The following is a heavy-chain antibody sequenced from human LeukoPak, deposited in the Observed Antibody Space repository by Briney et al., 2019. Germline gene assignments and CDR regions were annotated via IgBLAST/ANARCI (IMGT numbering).Heavy chain of an antibody. CDR3: ARGYLLWFGEGRVSNWFDP. CDR2: INHSGST. CDR1: GGSISDYY. V-gene: IGHV4-34*01. J-gene: IGHJ5*02. D-gene: IGHD3-10*01. Sequence: PSETLSLTCTVSGGSISDYYWSWIRQPPGKGLEWIGEINHSGSTNYNPSLKSRVTISVDTSKNQFSLKLSSVTAADTAVYYCARGYLLWFGEGRVSNWFDPWGQGTLVTVSS.